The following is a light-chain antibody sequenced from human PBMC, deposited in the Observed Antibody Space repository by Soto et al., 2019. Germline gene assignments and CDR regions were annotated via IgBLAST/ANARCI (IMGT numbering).Light chain of an antibody. V-gene: IGKV1-5*01. CDR1: QTINNW. Sequence: DIQMTQSPSTLSASLGDRVTITCRASQTINNWLAWYQQRPGKAPKLLIYDASTLESGVPSRFSGSGSGTEFTLTISSLQPDDFATYYCQHYTTSSPTWTFGQGTKVDIK. CDR3: QHYTTSSPTWT. CDR2: DAS. J-gene: IGKJ1*01.